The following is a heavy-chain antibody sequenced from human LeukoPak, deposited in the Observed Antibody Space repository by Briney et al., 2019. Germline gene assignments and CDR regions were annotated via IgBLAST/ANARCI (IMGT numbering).Heavy chain of an antibody. CDR3: VRDYRTGFDY. D-gene: IGHD7-27*01. V-gene: IGHV1-2*02. CDR2: INPSSGGT. Sequence: GASVKVSCKASGYTFIGYYIHWVRQAPGQGLEWMGWINPSSGGTKYAQKFQGRVTMTRDTSIDTTYMELRSLRSDDTAVYYCVRDYRTGFDYWGQGTLVTVSS. CDR1: GYTFIGYY. J-gene: IGHJ4*02.